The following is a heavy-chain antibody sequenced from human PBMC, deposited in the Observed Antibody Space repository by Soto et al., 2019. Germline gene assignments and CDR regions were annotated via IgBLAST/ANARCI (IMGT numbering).Heavy chain of an antibody. CDR1: GYTFNSYG. CDR3: ARGNSKGLLEN. Sequence: QVQLVQSGAEVKKPGASVKVSCKASGYTFNSYGISWVRQAPGQGLEWMGWISAYNGNTNYAQKLQGRVTMTTDTSSSTAYRALRSLRSVNTTVYYGARGNSKGLLENWGQGTLITGSS. D-gene: IGHD5-18*01. CDR2: ISAYNGNT. V-gene: IGHV1-18*01. J-gene: IGHJ4*02.